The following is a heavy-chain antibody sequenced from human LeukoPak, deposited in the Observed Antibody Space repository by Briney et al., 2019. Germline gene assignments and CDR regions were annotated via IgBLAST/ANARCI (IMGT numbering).Heavy chain of an antibody. CDR1: GFTFGDYA. CDR2: IRSKAYGGTT. D-gene: IGHD3-10*01. V-gene: IGHV3-49*04. J-gene: IGHJ6*03. CDR3: TRERTYYYGSGSYYLLGYYYYMDV. Sequence: GGSPRLSCTASGFTFGDYAMSWVRQAPGKGLEWVGFIRSKAYGGTTEYAASVKGRFTISRDDSKSIAYLQMNSLKTEDTAVYYCTRERTYYYGSGSYYLLGYYYYMDVWGKGTTVTVSS.